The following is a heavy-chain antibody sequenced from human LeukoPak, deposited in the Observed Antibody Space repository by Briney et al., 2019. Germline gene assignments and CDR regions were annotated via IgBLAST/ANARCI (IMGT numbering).Heavy chain of an antibody. V-gene: IGHV4-34*01. CDR2: INHSGST. Sequence: SETLSLTCAVYGGSFSGYYWSWIRQPPGKGLEWIGEINHSGSTNYNPSLKSRVTISVDTSKNQFSLKLSSVTAADTAVYYCASQYCSGGSCYRGGFDYWGQGTLVTVSS. CDR3: ASQYCSGGSCYRGGFDY. D-gene: IGHD2-15*01. J-gene: IGHJ4*02. CDR1: GGSFSGYY.